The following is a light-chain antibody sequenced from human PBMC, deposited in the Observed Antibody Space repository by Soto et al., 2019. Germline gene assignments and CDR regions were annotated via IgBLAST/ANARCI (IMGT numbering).Light chain of an antibody. CDR2: RDN. J-gene: IGLJ3*02. Sequence: QPVLTQPPSASGTPGQRVTISCSGSSSNIRSNYVYWYQQLPGTAPKLLIYRDNQRPSGVPDRFSGSRSGTSASLAISGLRSEDEADYYCSAWDDSLSGGVFGGGTKLTVL. CDR3: SAWDDSLSGGV. CDR1: SSNIRSNY. V-gene: IGLV1-47*01.